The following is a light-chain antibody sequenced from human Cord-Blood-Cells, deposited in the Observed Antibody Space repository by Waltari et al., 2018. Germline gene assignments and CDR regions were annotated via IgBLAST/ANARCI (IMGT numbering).Light chain of an antibody. CDR1: QSISSW. J-gene: IGKJ2*01. V-gene: IGKV1-5*03. CDR2: KAS. CDR3: QQYNIYSPYT. Sequence: DIQMTQPPSTLSASVGDRVTITCRARQSISSWLAWYQQKPGKDPKLLINKASSLESGVPSRFSCSGSGTEYTLTTSSLQPDDFATYYCQQYNIYSPYTFGQGTKLEIK.